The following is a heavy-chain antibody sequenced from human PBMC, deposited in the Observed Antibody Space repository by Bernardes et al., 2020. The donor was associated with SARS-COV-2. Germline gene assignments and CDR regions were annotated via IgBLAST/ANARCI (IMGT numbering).Heavy chain of an antibody. J-gene: IGHJ4*02. V-gene: IGHV3-74*01. CDR2: ISSDGSTT. CDR3: VRGPSDGHGRFEY. CDR1: GFTFSSYW. Sequence: GSLRLSCTASGFTFSSYWMHWVRQAPGKGLVWVSRISSDGSTTTYADSVKGRFTISRDNARNTLYLQMNSLRAEDTALYYCVRGPSDGHGRFEYWGQGTLGTVSS.